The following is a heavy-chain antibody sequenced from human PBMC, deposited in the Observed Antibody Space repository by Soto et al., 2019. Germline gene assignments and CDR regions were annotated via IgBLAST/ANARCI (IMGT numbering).Heavy chain of an antibody. CDR2: IYYSGST. CDR3: ARGYCSSTSCYDYYYGMDV. D-gene: IGHD2-2*01. CDR1: GGSISSGDYY. Sequence: SETLSLTCTVSGGSISSGDYYWSWIRQPPGKGLEWIGYIYYSGSTYYNPSLKSRVTISVDTSKNQFSLKLSSVTAADTAVYYCARGYCSSTSCYDYYYGMDVWCQGTTVTVSS. V-gene: IGHV4-30-4*01. J-gene: IGHJ6*02.